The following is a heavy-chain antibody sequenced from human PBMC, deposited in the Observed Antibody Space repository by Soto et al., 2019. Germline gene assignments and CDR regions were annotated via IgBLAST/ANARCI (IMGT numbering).Heavy chain of an antibody. CDR3: ARHFSQWLRSGYYYMDV. CDR1: GGSISSSSYY. V-gene: IGHV4-39*01. D-gene: IGHD5-12*01. CDR2: ISYSGST. J-gene: IGHJ6*03. Sequence: QLQLQESGPGLVKPSETLSLTCTVSGGSISSSSYYWGWIRQPPGKGLEWIGSISYSGSTYYNPSLNSRVTLSGDTSMTQFSLKLSYVTAADTAVYYWARHFSQWLRSGYYYMDVWGKGTTVTVSS.